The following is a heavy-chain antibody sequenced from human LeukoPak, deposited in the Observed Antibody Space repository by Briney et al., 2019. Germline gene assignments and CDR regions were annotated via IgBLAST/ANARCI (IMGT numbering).Heavy chain of an antibody. CDR3: ARDIIAARPGNWFDP. CDR2: ISSSSSYI. CDR1: GFTFRSYS. J-gene: IGHJ5*02. V-gene: IGHV3-21*01. Sequence: PGGSLRLSCAASGFTFRSYSMNWVRQAPGKGLEWVSSISSSSSYIYYADSVKGRFTISRDNAKNSLYLQMNSLRAEDTAVYYCARDIIAARPGNWFDPWGQGTLVTVSS. D-gene: IGHD6-6*01.